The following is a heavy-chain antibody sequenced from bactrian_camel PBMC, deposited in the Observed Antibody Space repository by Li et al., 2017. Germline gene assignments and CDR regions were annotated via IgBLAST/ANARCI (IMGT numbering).Heavy chain of an antibody. Sequence: HVQLVESGGGSVQAGGSLRLSCAASTSAVTDSDSIGCMGWFRGAEREVVATIYPAAGSTYYADSVKGRFTMSQNRDNDKNTVWLQMNDLKPGDTAMYYCASSRRIAECSGLAFTEDSIYYAQGTQVTVS. V-gene: IGHV3S61*01. J-gene: IGHJ4*01. CDR2: IYPAAGST. CDR1: TSAVTDSDS. D-gene: IGHD2*01.